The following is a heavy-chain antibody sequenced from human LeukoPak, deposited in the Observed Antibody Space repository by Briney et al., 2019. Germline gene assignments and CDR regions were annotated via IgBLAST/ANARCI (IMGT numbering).Heavy chain of an antibody. D-gene: IGHD6-13*01. CDR2: ISGSSSYI. CDR1: GFTFNNYG. CDR3: AKVFLEQQLAYYYGMDV. J-gene: IGHJ6*02. V-gene: IGHV3-21*04. Sequence: GGSLRLSCVVSGFTFNNYGMNWVRQAPGKGLEWVSFISGSSSYIYYADSVKGRFTISRDNSKNTLYLQMNSLRAEDTAVYYCAKVFLEQQLAYYYGMDVWGQGTTVTVSS.